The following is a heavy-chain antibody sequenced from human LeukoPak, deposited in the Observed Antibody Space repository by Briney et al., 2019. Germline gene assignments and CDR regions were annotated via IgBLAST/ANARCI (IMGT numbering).Heavy chain of an antibody. Sequence: ASVKVSCKASGGTFSSYAISWVRQAPGQGLEWMGGIIPIFGTANYAQKFRGRVTITADESTSTAYMELSSLRSEDTAVYYCARYSSSPEGYNWFDPWGQGTLVTVSS. V-gene: IGHV1-69*01. CDR2: IIPIFGTA. D-gene: IGHD6-6*01. CDR1: GGTFSSYA. J-gene: IGHJ5*02. CDR3: ARYSSSPEGYNWFDP.